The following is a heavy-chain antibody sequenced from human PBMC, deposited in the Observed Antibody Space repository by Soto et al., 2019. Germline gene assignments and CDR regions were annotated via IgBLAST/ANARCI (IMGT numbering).Heavy chain of an antibody. CDR1: GFTFSSYS. D-gene: IGHD6-13*01. J-gene: IGHJ6*03. CDR2: ISSSSSSTI. CDR3: ARDPGQPPRSYYYYYMDV. V-gene: IGHV3-48*01. Sequence: GGSLRLSCAASGFTFSSYSMNWVRQAPGKGLGWVSYISSSSSSTIYYADSVKGRFTISRDNAKNSLYLQMNSLRAEDTAVYYCARDPGQPPRSYYYYYMDVWGKGTTVTVSS.